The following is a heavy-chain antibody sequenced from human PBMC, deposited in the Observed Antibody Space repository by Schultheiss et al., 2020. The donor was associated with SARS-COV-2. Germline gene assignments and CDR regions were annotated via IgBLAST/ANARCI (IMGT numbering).Heavy chain of an antibody. CDR2: IKYDGSER. Sequence: GESLKISCAASGFTFSNSDMNWVHQAPGKGLEWLANIKYDGSERFYVDSVKGRFTISRDNAENSLYLQMNSLRAEDTAVYYCARVRAPNAGRHYYMEDWGKGTTVTVSS. CDR3: ARVRAPNAGRHYYMED. J-gene: IGHJ6*03. V-gene: IGHV3-7*03. CDR1: GFTFSNSD. D-gene: IGHD3-10*01.